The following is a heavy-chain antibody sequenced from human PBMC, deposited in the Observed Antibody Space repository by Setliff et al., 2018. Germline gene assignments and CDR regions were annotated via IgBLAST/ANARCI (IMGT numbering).Heavy chain of an antibody. J-gene: IGHJ4*02. CDR3: ARLPRTVTHFDY. Sequence: TLSLTCTVSGVSVRSYYWSWIRQPPGKGLEWIGYIFYSGSSNYNPSLQSRVSISVDTSKNQLSLKLDSLTAADAAVYFCARLPRTVTHFDYWGQGALVTVSS. V-gene: IGHV4-59*02. CDR1: GVSVRSYY. D-gene: IGHD4-17*01. CDR2: IFYSGSS.